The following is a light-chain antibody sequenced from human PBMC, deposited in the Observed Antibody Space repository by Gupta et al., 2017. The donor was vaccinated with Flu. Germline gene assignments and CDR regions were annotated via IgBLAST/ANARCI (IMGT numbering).Light chain of an antibody. J-gene: IGKJ5*01. CDR1: QDINIF. Sequence: DIQMTQSPSSLSASVGDRVTITCQASQDINIFLNWYQQKPGKAPRLLIYDASKLEVGVPSRFSASGSGTKFTFTSASLQPEDFATYFCQQYDVFHTFGQGTRLDIK. V-gene: IGKV1-33*01. CDR3: QQYDVFHT. CDR2: DAS.